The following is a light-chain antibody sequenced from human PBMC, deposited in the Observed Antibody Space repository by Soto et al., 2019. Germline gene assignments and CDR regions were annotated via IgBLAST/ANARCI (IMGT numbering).Light chain of an antibody. Sequence: EIVLKQSPSTLSLSPGERATLSCRASPSVSSSYLAWYQQKPGQAPRLFISGASSRATGIPDRFSGRGSGTDFTLTISRLESEDFAVYFCLQHGSSPYTVGQGTKLEIK. CDR2: GAS. CDR3: LQHGSSPYT. J-gene: IGKJ2*01. V-gene: IGKV3-20*01. CDR1: PSVSSSY.